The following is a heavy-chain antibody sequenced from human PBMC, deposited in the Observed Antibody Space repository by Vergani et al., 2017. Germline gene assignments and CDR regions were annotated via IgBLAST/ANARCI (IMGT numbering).Heavy chain of an antibody. D-gene: IGHD6-19*01. CDR3: ARDRSPRGQWLVGPFDY. CDR1: GFTFSSHA. J-gene: IGHJ4*02. V-gene: IGHV3-33*08. Sequence: QVKLEESGGGVVQPGRSLRLSCAASGFTFSSHAMHWVRQTPGKGLEWVAVIWSDGSKYIYTRPVNGRFVISRDNSKNTLYLQMHDLRPEDTGVYYCARDRSPRGQWLVGPFDYWGQGTLVTASS. CDR2: IWSDGSKY.